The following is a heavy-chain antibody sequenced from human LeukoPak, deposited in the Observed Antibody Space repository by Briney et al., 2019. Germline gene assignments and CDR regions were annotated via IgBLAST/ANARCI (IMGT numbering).Heavy chain of an antibody. J-gene: IGHJ4*02. V-gene: IGHV3-21*01. Sequence: GGSLRLSCAASGLTFSSYSMNWVRQAPGKGLEWVSSISSSSSYIYYADSVKGRFTISRDNAKNSLYLQMNSLRAEDTAVYYCARVPGLGKLDYWGQGTLVTVSS. D-gene: IGHD7-27*01. CDR1: GLTFSSYS. CDR2: ISSSSSYI. CDR3: ARVPGLGKLDY.